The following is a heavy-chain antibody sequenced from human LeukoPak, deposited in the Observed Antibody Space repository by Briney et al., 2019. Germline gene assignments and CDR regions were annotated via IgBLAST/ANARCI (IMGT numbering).Heavy chain of an antibody. CDR2: IYTSGST. J-gene: IGHJ6*03. V-gene: IGHV4-4*07. CDR1: GGSISSYY. Sequence: SETLSLTCTVSGGSISSYYWSWIRQPAGKGLEWIGRIYTSGSTNYNPSLKSRVTISVDTSKNQFSLKLSSVTAADTAVYYCARETSQKGAHYMDVWGKGTTITISS. D-gene: IGHD3-16*01. CDR3: ARETSQKGAHYMDV.